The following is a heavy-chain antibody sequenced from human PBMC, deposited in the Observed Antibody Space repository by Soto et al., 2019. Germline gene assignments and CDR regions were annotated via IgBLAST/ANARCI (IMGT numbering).Heavy chain of an antibody. J-gene: IGHJ5*02. CDR1: GGSISTYY. V-gene: IGHV4-59*01. D-gene: IGHD3-10*01. CDR3: ARESAGSGKNNWFDP. Sequence: QVQLQESGPGLVKPSETLSLTCTVSGGSISTYYWSWIRQPPGKGLEWIGFIYYSGSTNYNPSLKSRVTISVDTSQNQLSLKLTSVTAAYTSVYYCARESAGSGKNNWFDPWGQGTLVTVSS. CDR2: IYYSGST.